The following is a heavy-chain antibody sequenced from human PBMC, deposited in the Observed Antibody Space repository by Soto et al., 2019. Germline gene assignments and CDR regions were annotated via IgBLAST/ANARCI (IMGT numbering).Heavy chain of an antibody. CDR1: GDSISTGDYY. CDR3: ARVGCSGCPLDY. Sequence: QVQLQESGPGLVKPSQTLSLTCTVSGDSISTGDYYWNWIRQHPGKGLEWIGYIYYSGSTYYNPSLKSRVTISVDTSQNQFSLKLSSVTAADTAVYYCARVGCSGCPLDYWGQGTLVTVSS. CDR2: IYYSGST. D-gene: IGHD6-19*01. J-gene: IGHJ4*02. V-gene: IGHV4-31*03.